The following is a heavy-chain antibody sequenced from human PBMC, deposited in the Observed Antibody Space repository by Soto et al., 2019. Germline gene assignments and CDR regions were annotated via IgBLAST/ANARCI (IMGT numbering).Heavy chain of an antibody. CDR2: IYATGTT. V-gene: IGHV4-4*07. CDR1: GASISGYY. J-gene: IGHJ5*02. D-gene: IGHD1-1*01. Sequence: SETLSRTCTVSGASISGYYWSWIRKSAGKGLEWIGRIYATGTTDYNPSLKSRVMMSVDTSKKQFSLKLRSVTAADTAVYYCVRDGTKTLRDWFDPWGQGISVTVSS. CDR3: VRDGTKTLRDWFDP.